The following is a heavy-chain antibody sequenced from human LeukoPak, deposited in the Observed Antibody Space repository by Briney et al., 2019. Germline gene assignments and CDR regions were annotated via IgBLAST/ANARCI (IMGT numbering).Heavy chain of an antibody. Sequence: PSETLSLTCAVYGGSFSGYYWSWIRQPPGKGLEWIGEINHSGSTNYNPSLKSRVTISVDTSKNQFSLKLSSVTAADTAVYYCAREDYGSGSEVDYWGQGTLVTVSS. J-gene: IGHJ4*02. CDR3: AREDYGSGSEVDY. V-gene: IGHV4-34*01. CDR2: INHSGST. D-gene: IGHD3-10*01. CDR1: GGSFSGYY.